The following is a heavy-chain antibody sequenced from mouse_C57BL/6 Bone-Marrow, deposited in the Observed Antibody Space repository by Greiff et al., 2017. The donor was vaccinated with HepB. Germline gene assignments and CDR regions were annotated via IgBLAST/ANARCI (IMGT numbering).Heavy chain of an antibody. CDR2: IDPSDSYT. J-gene: IGHJ2*01. CDR3: ARGYDYDVGYFDY. Sequence: VQLQQPGAELVMPGASVKLSCKAPGYTFTSYWMHWVKQRPGQGLEWIGAIDPSDSYTNYNQKFKGKSTLTVDKSSSTAYMQLSSLTSEDSAVYYCARGYDYDVGYFDYWGQGTTLTVSS. CDR1: GYTFTSYW. V-gene: IGHV1-69*01. D-gene: IGHD2-4*01.